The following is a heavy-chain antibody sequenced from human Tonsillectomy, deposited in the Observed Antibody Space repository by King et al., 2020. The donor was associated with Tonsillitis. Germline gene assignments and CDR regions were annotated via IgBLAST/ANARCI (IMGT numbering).Heavy chain of an antibody. CDR2: ISWNSGST. J-gene: IGHJ3*02. CDR3: AKDTGIAAPPGDAFDI. CDR1: GFTFDDYA. V-gene: IGHV3-9*01. D-gene: IGHD6-6*01. Sequence: VQLVESGGGLVQPGRSLRLSCAASGFTFDDYAIHWVRQAPGKGLEWVSGISWNSGSTVYADSVKGRFTISRDNAKNSLYLQMNSLRAEDTALYYCAKDTGIAAPPGDAFDIWGQGTMVTVSS.